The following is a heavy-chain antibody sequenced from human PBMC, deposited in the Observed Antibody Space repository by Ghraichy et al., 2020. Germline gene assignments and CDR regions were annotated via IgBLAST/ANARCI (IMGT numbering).Heavy chain of an antibody. V-gene: IGHV4-39*01. CDR1: GGSISSSSYY. J-gene: IGHJ4*02. D-gene: IGHD1-7*01. Sequence: SETLSLTCTVSGGSISSSSYYWGWIRQPPGKGLEWIGCIYYSGSTYYNPSLKSRVTISVDTSKNQFSLKLSSVTAADTAVYYCARLTGTTIDYWGQGTLVTVSS. CDR3: ARLTGTTIDY. CDR2: IYYSGST.